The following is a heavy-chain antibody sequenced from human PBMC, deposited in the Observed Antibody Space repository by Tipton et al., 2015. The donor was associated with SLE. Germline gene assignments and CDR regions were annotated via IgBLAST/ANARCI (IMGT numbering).Heavy chain of an antibody. Sequence: GSLRLSCEVSGFTFSTYAMTWVRQAPGKGLVWVSTISVSGGGTYYADSVKGRFTISRDNFQNTLYLQMSSLRAEDTAVYFCARSMPQFGYYFDSWGQGTLVTLSS. CDR1: GFTFSTYA. V-gene: IGHV3-23*01. D-gene: IGHD2-2*01. CDR3: ARSMPQFGYYFDS. CDR2: ISVSGGGT. J-gene: IGHJ4*02.